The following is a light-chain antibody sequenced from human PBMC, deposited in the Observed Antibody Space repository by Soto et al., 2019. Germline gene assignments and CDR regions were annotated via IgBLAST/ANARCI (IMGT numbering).Light chain of an antibody. CDR1: SSDVGGYNY. V-gene: IGLV2-14*01. Sequence: QSVLAQPASVSGSPGQSITISCTGTSSDVGGYNYVSWYQQHPGKAPKLMIYDVSNRPSGVSNRFSGSKSGNTASLTISGLQAEDEANYYCSLYTSSSTAPYVSGTGTKVTVL. J-gene: IGLJ1*01. CDR3: SLYTSSSTAPYV. CDR2: DVS.